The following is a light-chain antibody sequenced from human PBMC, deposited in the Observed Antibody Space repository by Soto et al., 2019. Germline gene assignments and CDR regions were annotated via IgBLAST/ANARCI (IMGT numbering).Light chain of an antibody. CDR2: GAS. Sequence: EIVMTQSPATLSVSPGERATLSCRASQSVFSNLAWYQQKPGQAPRLLIYGASTRATGISARFSGSGSGTEFTLSISSLQSEDFAVYYCQQYNNWPLTFGGGIKVEI. J-gene: IGKJ4*01. CDR3: QQYNNWPLT. CDR1: QSVFSN. V-gene: IGKV3-15*01.